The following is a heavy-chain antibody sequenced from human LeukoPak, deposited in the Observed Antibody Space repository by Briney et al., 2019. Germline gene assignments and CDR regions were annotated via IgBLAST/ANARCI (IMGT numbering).Heavy chain of an antibody. CDR2: IVGSGDST. CDR1: GFTFSNFA. CDR3: AKALGGELAVLVY. D-gene: IGHD3-16*01. Sequence: PGGSLRLSCAASGFTFSNFAMAWVRQTPGKGLEWVSGIVGSGDSTHYADSVKGRFTISRDNSKNTMYLQMNSLRAEDTAVYYCAKALGGELAVLVYWGQGTLVTVSS. V-gene: IGHV3-23*01. J-gene: IGHJ4*02.